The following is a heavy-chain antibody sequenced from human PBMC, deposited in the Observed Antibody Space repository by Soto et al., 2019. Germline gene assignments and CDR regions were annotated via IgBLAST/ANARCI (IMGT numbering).Heavy chain of an antibody. V-gene: IGHV3-30-3*01. Sequence: QVQLVESGGGVVQPGRSLRLSCAASGFTFSSYAMHWVRQAPGKGLEWVAVISYDGSNKYYADSVKGRFTISRDNSKNTLYLQKNSLRAEDTAVYYCARDLKHQKRGYSYGYDWGQGTLVTVSS. CDR1: GFTFSSYA. CDR3: ARDLKHQKRGYSYGYD. D-gene: IGHD5-18*01. J-gene: IGHJ4*02. CDR2: ISYDGSNK.